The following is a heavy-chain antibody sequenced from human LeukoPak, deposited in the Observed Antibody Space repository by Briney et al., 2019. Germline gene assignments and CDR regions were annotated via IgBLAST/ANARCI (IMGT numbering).Heavy chain of an antibody. J-gene: IGHJ3*02. Sequence: GGCLRLAWAASAFTVSNAWMSWVRNAPGKGREGVGRIKSKTAGGTTDYAAPVKGRFTLSRDDSKNTLYLQMTSLKTEDTAVYYCTTDRMVRGVIPPPNAFDIWGQGTMVTVSS. CDR3: TTDRMVRGVIPPPNAFDI. CDR1: AFTVSNAW. CDR2: IKSKTAGGTT. D-gene: IGHD3-10*01. V-gene: IGHV3-15*01.